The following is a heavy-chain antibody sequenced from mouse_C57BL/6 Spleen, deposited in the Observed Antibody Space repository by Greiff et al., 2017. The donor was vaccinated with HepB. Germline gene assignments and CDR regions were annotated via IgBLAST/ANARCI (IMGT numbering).Heavy chain of an antibody. CDR1: GFTFSDYG. Sequence: EVQRVESGGGLVKPGGSLKLSCAASGFTFSDYGMHWVRQAPEKGLEWVAYISSGSSTIYYADTVKGRFTISRDNAKNTLFLQMTSLRSEDTAMYYCARRGYGSGYGYWYFDVWGTGTTVTVSS. J-gene: IGHJ1*03. CDR2: ISSGSSTI. CDR3: ARRGYGSGYGYWYFDV. D-gene: IGHD1-1*01. V-gene: IGHV5-17*01.